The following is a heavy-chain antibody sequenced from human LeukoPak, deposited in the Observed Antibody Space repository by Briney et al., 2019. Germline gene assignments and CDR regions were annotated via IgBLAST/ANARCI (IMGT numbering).Heavy chain of an antibody. CDR3: ARDTFGSFDY. D-gene: IGHD3-16*01. J-gene: IGHJ4*02. CDR1: GFTFNTNA. V-gene: IGHV3-30*03. Sequence: PGGSLRLSCAASGFTFNTNAMHWVRQAPGKGLEWVAVVSHDESQKYYADSVKGRFTISRDNSRNTLYLQMNSLRTEDTAVYYCARDTFGSFDYWGQGTLVTVSS. CDR2: VSHDESQK.